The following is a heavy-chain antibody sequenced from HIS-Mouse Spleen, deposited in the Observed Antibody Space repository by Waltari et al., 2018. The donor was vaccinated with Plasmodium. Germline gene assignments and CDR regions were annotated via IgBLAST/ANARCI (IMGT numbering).Heavy chain of an antibody. CDR1: AGSISSSSYY. V-gene: IGHV4-39*07. CDR3: ARDRITGTSYFDY. Sequence: QLQLQESGPGLVKPSETLSLTCTVSAGSISSSSYYWGCIRQPPGKGLEWIGSIYYSGSTYYNPSLKSRVTISVDTSKNQFSLKLSSVTAADTAVYYCARDRITGTSYFDYWGQGTLVTVSS. CDR2: IYYSGST. D-gene: IGHD1-7*01. J-gene: IGHJ4*02.